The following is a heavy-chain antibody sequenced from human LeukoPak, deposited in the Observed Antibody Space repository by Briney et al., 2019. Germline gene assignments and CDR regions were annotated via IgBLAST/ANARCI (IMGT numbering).Heavy chain of an antibody. CDR2: IYYSGST. CDR1: GGSISSYY. V-gene: IGHV4-59*01. D-gene: IGHD5-18*01. J-gene: IGHJ4*02. Sequence: PSETLSLTCTVSGGSISSYYWSWTRQPPGKGLEWIGYIYYSGSTNYNPSLKSRVTISVDTSKNQFSLKLNSVTAADTAVYYCARSQLWPLYYFDYWGQGTLVTVSS. CDR3: ARSQLWPLYYFDY.